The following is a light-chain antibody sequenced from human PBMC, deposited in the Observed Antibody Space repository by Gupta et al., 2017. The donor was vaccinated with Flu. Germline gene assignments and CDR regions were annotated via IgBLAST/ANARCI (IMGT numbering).Light chain of an antibody. CDR2: AAS. J-gene: IGKJ3*01. V-gene: IGKV1D-16*01. CDR1: QGVNTW. CDR3: QQYDNYPLT. Sequence: GDSVTITCRASQGVNTWLAWYQQKPGEAPKSLIYAASNLQSGVPSRFSGGGSGTEFSLTINNLQPEDSATYYCQQYDNYPLTFGPGTRLEIK.